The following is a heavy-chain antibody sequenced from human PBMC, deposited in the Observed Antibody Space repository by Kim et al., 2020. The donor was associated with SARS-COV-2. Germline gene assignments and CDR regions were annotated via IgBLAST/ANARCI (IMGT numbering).Heavy chain of an antibody. CDR2: IYYSGST. J-gene: IGHJ4*02. Sequence: SETLSLTCTVSGGSISSSSYYWGWIRQPPGKGLEWIGSIYYSGSTYYNPSLKSRVTISVDTSKNQFSLKLSSVTAADTAVYYCARGGYYDFWSGYYTSGQNFYFDYWGQGTLVTVSS. D-gene: IGHD3-3*01. CDR1: GGSISSSSYY. V-gene: IGHV4-39*01. CDR3: ARGGYYDFWSGYYTSGQNFYFDY.